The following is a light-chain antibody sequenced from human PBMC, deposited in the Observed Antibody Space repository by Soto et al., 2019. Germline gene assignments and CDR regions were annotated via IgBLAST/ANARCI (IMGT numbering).Light chain of an antibody. CDR2: EVS. J-gene: IGLJ2*01. V-gene: IGLV2-8*01. CDR1: SSDVCGYNY. CDR3: SSYAGSSNIVV. Sequence: QSALTQPPSASGSPGQSVTISCTGTSSDVCGYNYVSWYQQPPGKAPKLMIYEVSNRPSGVPDRFSGSKSGNTPSLTVSGLPALNEANYYRSSYAGSSNIVVFCKGTKLTLL.